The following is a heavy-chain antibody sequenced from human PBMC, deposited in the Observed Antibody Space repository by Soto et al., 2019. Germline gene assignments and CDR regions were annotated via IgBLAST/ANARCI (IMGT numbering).Heavy chain of an antibody. CDR3: AGERSGYFDF. D-gene: IGHD2-15*01. CDR2: MNPNSGNT. J-gene: IGHJ4*02. Sequence: QVQLVQSGAEVKKPGASVKVSCKASGYTFTSYDINWVRQATGQGLEWMGWMNPNSGNTGYAQKCQGRVTITRNTSIRTAYIDLSSLRSEDTAVHYSAGERSGYFDFWGQGTLVTVSS. CDR1: GYTFTSYD. V-gene: IGHV1-8*01.